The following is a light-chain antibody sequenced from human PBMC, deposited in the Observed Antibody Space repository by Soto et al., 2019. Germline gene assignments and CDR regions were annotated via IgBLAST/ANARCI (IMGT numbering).Light chain of an antibody. V-gene: IGKV3-11*01. J-gene: IGKJ4*01. CDR1: ESIGNY. CDR3: QWRSDWPPRLT. Sequence: EVVLTQSPATLSLSPGERATLSSRALESIGNYLAWYQQKLGQAPKLLFYEASHRAIGIPGRFSGDGSGTDFTLTISSLEPEDFAVYYCQWRSDWPPRLTFGGGTKVEIK. CDR2: EAS.